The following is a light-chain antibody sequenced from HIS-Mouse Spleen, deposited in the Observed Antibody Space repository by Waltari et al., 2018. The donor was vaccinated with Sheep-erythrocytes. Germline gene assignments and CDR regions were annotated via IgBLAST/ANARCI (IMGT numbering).Light chain of an antibody. Sequence: DIVMTQSPDSLAVSRGERATINSKSSQSVLYSSNNKNYLAWYQQKPGQPPKLLIYWASTRESGVPDRFSGSGSGTDFTLTISSLQAEDVAVYYCQQYYSTPFTFGPGTKVDIK. CDR2: WAS. CDR1: QSVLYSSNNKNY. J-gene: IGKJ3*01. CDR3: QQYYSTPFT. V-gene: IGKV4-1*01.